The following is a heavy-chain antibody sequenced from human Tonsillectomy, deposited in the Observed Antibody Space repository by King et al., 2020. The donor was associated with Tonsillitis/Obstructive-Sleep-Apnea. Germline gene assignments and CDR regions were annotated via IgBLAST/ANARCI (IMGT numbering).Heavy chain of an antibody. V-gene: IGHV3-74*01. CDR3: ARGALGLSPHFAS. CDR1: GFTFSSYW. CDR2: INNDASST. Sequence: QLVESGGGLVQPGGSLRLSCAASGFTFSSYWMHWVRQAPGKGLVWVSRINNDASSTNYADSVKGRFTISRDNAKNTLYLQMKSLRAEDTAVYYCARGALGLSPHFASWGQGTLVSVSS. D-gene: IGHD7-27*01. J-gene: IGHJ4*02.